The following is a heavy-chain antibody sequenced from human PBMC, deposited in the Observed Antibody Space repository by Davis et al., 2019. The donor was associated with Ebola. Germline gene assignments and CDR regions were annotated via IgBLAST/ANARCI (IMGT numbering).Heavy chain of an antibody. CDR1: GFTFSSYG. D-gene: IGHD3-22*01. Sequence: GESLKISCAASGFTFSSYGMHWVRQAPGKGLEWVAVIWYDGSNKYYADSVKGRFTISRDNSKNTLYLQMNSLRAEDTAVYYCARQSSTYYYDSSGYYSRNYFDYWGQGTLVTASS. V-gene: IGHV3-33*01. CDR3: ARQSSTYYYDSSGYYSRNYFDY. CDR2: IWYDGSNK. J-gene: IGHJ4*02.